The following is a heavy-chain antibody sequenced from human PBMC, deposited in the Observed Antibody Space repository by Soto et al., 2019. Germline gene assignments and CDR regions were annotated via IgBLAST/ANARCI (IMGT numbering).Heavy chain of an antibody. J-gene: IGHJ4*02. Sequence: PSETLSLTCTVSGGTISSWYWSWIRQPPGKGLEWIGYIYYSGSTNCNPSLKSRVTISVDTSKNQFSLKLSSVTAADTAVYYCARRYASAIDYWGQGTLVPVSS. D-gene: IGHD3-16*01. CDR1: GGTISSWY. CDR2: IYYSGST. CDR3: ARRYASAIDY. V-gene: IGHV4-59*08.